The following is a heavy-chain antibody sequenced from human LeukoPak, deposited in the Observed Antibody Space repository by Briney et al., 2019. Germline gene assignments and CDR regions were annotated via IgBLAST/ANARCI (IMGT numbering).Heavy chain of an antibody. Sequence: PGGSLRLSCAASGFTFSSYAMSWVRQAPGKGLEWVSAISGSGGSTYYADSVKGRFIISRDNSKNTLYLQMNSLRAEDTAVYYCAKGRAYYDSSGYYPGWGQGTLVTVSS. CDR1: GFTFSSYA. CDR3: AKGRAYYDSSGYYPG. D-gene: IGHD3-22*01. V-gene: IGHV3-23*01. CDR2: ISGSGGST. J-gene: IGHJ4*02.